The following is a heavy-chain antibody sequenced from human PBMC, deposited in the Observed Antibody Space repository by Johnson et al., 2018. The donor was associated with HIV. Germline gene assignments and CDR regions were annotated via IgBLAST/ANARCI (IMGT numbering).Heavy chain of an antibody. CDR2: IKQDGSEK. CDR1: GFTFSSYW. Sequence: EVQLVESGGGLVQPGGSLRLSCAASGFTFSSYWMSWVRQAPGKGLEWVANIKQDGSEKYYVDSVKGRFTISRDNAKNSLYLQMNSLRAEDTAVYYCASEGGRAAAGTDAFDIWGQGTMVTVSS. V-gene: IGHV3-7*01. J-gene: IGHJ3*02. D-gene: IGHD6-13*01. CDR3: ASEGGRAAAGTDAFDI.